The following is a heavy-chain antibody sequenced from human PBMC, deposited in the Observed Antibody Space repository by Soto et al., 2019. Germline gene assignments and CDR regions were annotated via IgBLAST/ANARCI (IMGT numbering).Heavy chain of an antibody. J-gene: IGHJ4*02. D-gene: IGHD7-27*01. CDR3: ARISLGLASYFDY. CDR2: IYYSGST. CDR1: GGSISSGGYY. Sequence: PSETLSLTCAVPGGSISSGGYYWSWIRQPPEKGLEWIGYIYYSGSTNYNPSLKSRVTISLDTSKNQFSLKLSSVTAADTAVYYCARISLGLASYFDYWGQGALVTVSS. V-gene: IGHV4-61*08.